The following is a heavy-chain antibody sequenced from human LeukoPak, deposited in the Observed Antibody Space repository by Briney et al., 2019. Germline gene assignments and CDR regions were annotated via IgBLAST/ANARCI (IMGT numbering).Heavy chain of an antibody. Sequence: ASVNVSCTASGGTFSSYAISWVRQAPGQGLEWMGGIIPIFGTANYAQKFQGRVTITADESTSTAYMELSSLRSEDTAVYYCARGGRVLWLFGPFDYWGQGTLVTVSS. D-gene: IGHD2-2*01. J-gene: IGHJ4*02. CDR3: ARGGRVLWLFGPFDY. CDR1: GGTFSSYA. CDR2: IIPIFGTA. V-gene: IGHV1-69*13.